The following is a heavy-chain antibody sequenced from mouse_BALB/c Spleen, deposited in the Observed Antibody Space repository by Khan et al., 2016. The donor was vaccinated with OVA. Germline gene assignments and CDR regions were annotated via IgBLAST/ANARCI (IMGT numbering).Heavy chain of an antibody. D-gene: IGHD2-4*01. CDR3: ARSPTMITQFSY. CDR2: INPTTGYP. CDR1: GYTFTSYW. Sequence: QVQLQQSGAELAKPGASVKMSCKASGYTFTSYWMHWVKQRPGQGLEWIGCINPTTGYPEYNQKFKDKATLTADKSSSTAYMQLSSLTSEDSAVYYCARSPTMITQFSYWGQGTLVTVSA. J-gene: IGHJ3*01. V-gene: IGHV1-7*01.